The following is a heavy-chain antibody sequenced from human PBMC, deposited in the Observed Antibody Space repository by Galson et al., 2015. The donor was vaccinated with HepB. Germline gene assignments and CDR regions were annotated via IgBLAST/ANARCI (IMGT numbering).Heavy chain of an antibody. CDR1: GSTFSSYG. V-gene: IGHV3-33*01. CDR3: ARDLGQQAGTWTGGY. CDR2: IWYDGSNK. Sequence: SLRLSCAASGSTFSSYGMHWVRQAPGKGLEWVAVIWYDGSNKYYADSVKGRFTISRDNSKNTLYLQMNSLRAEDTAVYYCARDLGQQAGTWTGGYWGQGTLVTVSS. D-gene: IGHD6-13*01. J-gene: IGHJ4*02.